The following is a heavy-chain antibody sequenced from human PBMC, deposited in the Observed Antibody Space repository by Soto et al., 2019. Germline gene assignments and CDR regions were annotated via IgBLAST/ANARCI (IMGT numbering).Heavy chain of an antibody. Sequence: PGGFLRLSCAASGFTFSSYGMHWVRQAPGKGLEWVAVIWYDGSNKYYADSVKGRFTISRDNSKNTLYLQMNSLRAEDTAVYYCARDREMATIHDAFDIWGQGTMVTVSS. CDR1: GFTFSSYG. CDR2: IWYDGSNK. V-gene: IGHV3-33*01. J-gene: IGHJ3*02. CDR3: ARDREMATIHDAFDI. D-gene: IGHD5-12*01.